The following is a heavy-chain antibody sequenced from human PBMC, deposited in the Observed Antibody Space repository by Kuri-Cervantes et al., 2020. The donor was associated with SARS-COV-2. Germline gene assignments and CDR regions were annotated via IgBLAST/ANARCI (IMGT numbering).Heavy chain of an antibody. D-gene: IGHD3-10*01. CDR3: ARAQNTYGSGSYAYFQH. CDR1: GFTFSSYW. Sequence: ETLSLTCAASGFTFSSYWMSWVRQAPGKGLEWVANIKQDGSEKYYVDSVKGRFTISRDNAKNSLYLQMNSLRAEDTAVYYCARAQNTYGSGSYAYFQHWGQGTLVTVSS. V-gene: IGHV3-7*01. J-gene: IGHJ1*01. CDR2: IKQDGSEK.